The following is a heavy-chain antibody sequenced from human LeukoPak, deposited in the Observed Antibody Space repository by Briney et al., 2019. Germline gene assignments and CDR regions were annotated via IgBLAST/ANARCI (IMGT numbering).Heavy chain of an antibody. CDR2: ISSSSSYI. CDR3: AREIAAADPFDY. D-gene: IGHD6-13*01. V-gene: IGHV3-21*01. Sequence: PGGSLRLSCAASQFTFSSYSMNWVRQAPGKGLEWVSSISSSSSYIYYADSVKGRFTISRDNAKNSLYLQMNSLRAEDTAVYYCAREIAAADPFDYWGQGTLVTVSS. J-gene: IGHJ4*02. CDR1: QFTFSSYS.